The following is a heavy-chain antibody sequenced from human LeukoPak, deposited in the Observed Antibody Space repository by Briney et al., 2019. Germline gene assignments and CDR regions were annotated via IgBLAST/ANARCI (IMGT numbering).Heavy chain of an antibody. J-gene: IGHJ2*01. CDR1: GFSFSGYW. CDR2: ISWNSGSI. Sequence: GGSLRLSCSDSGFSFSGYWMSWVRQAPGKGLEWVSSISWNSGSIVYADSVKGRFTISRDNAKNSLYLQMNSLRAEDMALYYCAKALGNWYFDLWGRGTLVTVSS. D-gene: IGHD3-16*01. V-gene: IGHV3-9*03. CDR3: AKALGNWYFDL.